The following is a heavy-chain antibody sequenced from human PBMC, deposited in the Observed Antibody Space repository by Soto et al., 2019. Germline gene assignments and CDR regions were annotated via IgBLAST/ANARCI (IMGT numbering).Heavy chain of an antibody. Sequence: WASVKVSCKASGYTFTSYAMHWVRQAPGQRLEWMGWINAGNGNTKYSQKFQGRVTITRDTSASTAYMELSSLRSEDTAVYYCARARLRYFDWPQYYFDYWGQGTLVTVSS. D-gene: IGHD3-9*01. CDR1: GYTFTSYA. CDR3: ARARLRYFDWPQYYFDY. J-gene: IGHJ4*02. CDR2: INAGNGNT. V-gene: IGHV1-3*01.